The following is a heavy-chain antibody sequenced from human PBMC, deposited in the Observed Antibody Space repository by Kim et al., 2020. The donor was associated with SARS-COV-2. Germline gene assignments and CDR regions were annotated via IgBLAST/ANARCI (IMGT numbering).Heavy chain of an antibody. Sequence: ASVKVSCKASGYTFTSYGISWVRQAPGQGLEWMGWISTYNGNTKYAQRLQGRVTMTTDTSTSTAYMELRSLRSDDTAVYYCARDSHHYDSSGYLVGWFDPWGQGTLVTVSS. CDR3: ARDSHHYDSSGYLVGWFDP. CDR2: ISTYNGNT. V-gene: IGHV1-18*04. D-gene: IGHD3-22*01. CDR1: GYTFTSYG. J-gene: IGHJ5*02.